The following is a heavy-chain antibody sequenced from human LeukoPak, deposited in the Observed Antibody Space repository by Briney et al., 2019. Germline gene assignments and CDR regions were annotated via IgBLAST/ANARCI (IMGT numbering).Heavy chain of an antibody. J-gene: IGHJ4*02. V-gene: IGHV3-7*01. CDR1: GVNCIDYG. CDR2: INYHGSDN. CDR3: SRGDPDY. Sequence: GWTLRLSCAAAGVNCIDYGGQWVRQTPGKGLEWVANINYHGSDNYLVDSVKGRFTISRDNAKNSLFLQMNSLRAEDTAVYYCSRGDPDYWGQGTLVTVSS. D-gene: IGHD2-21*02.